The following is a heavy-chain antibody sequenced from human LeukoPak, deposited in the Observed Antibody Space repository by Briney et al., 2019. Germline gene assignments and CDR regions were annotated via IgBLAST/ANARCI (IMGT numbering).Heavy chain of an antibody. V-gene: IGHV3-21*01. CDR1: GFSFRDYS. CDR2: ISSSSNYI. J-gene: IGHJ3*02. Sequence: GGSLRLSCAASGFSFRDYSMNWVRQAPGKGLEWVSSISSSSNYIYYADSVKGRFSISRDDAKNSLYLQMSSLRAEDTAVYYCARDVGDYYDIVPSGAFDIWGQGTMVTVSS. CDR3: ARDVGDYYDIVPSGAFDI. D-gene: IGHD2-8*01.